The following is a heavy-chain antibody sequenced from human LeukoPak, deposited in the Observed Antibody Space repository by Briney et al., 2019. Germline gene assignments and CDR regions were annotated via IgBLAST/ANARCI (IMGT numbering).Heavy chain of an antibody. Sequence: GGSLRLSCAASGFTFSSYAMMWVRQAPGKGLEWVPTVSGSGGGTYYVDSVKGRFTISRDNSKNTLYLQMNSLRGEDTAVYYCAKGAAAGQVDWFDPWGQGTLVIVSS. J-gene: IGHJ5*02. CDR2: VSGSGGGT. CDR3: AKGAAAGQVDWFDP. D-gene: IGHD6-13*01. CDR1: GFTFSSYA. V-gene: IGHV3-23*01.